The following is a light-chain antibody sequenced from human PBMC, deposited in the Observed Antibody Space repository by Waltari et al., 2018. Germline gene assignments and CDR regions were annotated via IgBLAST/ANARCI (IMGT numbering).Light chain of an antibody. CDR1: SSDVGGYNY. V-gene: IGLV2-14*01. CDR3: SSYTSSSTLKV. J-gene: IGLJ2*01. Sequence: QSALTQPASVSGSPGQSITISCTGTSSDVGGYNYVSWYQQHPGKAPKIMIYDVSKRPSGVSNRFSGSKSGTTASLPISARQAEDEADYYCSSYTSSSTLKVFGGGTKLTVL. CDR2: DVS.